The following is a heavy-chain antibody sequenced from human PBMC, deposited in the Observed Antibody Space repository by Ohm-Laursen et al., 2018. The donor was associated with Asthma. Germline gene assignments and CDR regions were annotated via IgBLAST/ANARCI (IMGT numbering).Heavy chain of an antibody. J-gene: IGHJ6*02. CDR3: AKVGYGGNDYYYYGMDV. Sequence: SLRLSCTASGFSFSRSAMNWVRQAPGKGLEWVSTISGGGARTYSADSVKGRFTISRDDSKNTLFLQMKSLRAEDTAVYYCAKVGYGGNDYYYYGMDVWGQGTTVTVSS. V-gene: IGHV3-23*01. CDR2: ISGGGART. CDR1: GFSFSRSA. D-gene: IGHD4-23*01.